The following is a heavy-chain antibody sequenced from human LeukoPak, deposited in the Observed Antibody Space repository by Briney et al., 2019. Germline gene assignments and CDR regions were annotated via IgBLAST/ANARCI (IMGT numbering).Heavy chain of an antibody. V-gene: IGHV3-30*18. CDR1: GVTFSSYA. J-gene: IGHJ4*02. Sequence: GGSLRLSCAASGVTFSSYAMHWVRQAPGEGLEWVAVISYDGNNKYYSDSVRGRFTISRDDFKNTVYLQMDSLRAEDTAIYYCAKRGSNWSTDYWGQGTLVTVSS. CDR2: ISYDGNNK. CDR3: AKRGSNWSTDY. D-gene: IGHD6-13*01.